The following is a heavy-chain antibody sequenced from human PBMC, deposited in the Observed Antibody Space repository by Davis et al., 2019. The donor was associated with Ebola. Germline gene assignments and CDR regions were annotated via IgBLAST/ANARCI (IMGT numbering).Heavy chain of an antibody. J-gene: IGHJ5*02. CDR1: GYSFTTYR. D-gene: IGHD5-24*01. V-gene: IGHV5-51*01. CDR3: ATRGEMATLDP. Sequence: ESLSLSCKGSGYSFTTYRIGWVRQMPGKGLEWMGIIYPGESDTRYSPSFQGQVTISADKSISTAYLQWSSLKASDTAMYYCATRGEMATLDPWGQGTLVTVSS. CDR2: IYPGESDT.